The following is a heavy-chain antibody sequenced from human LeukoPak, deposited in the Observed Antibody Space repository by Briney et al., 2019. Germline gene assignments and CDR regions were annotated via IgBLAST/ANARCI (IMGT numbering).Heavy chain of an antibody. D-gene: IGHD2-8*01. CDR2: INPNSGGT. CDR1: GYTFTGYY. CDR3: ARDLVRGGAY. J-gene: IGHJ4*02. Sequence: GASVNVSCKASGYTFTGYYIHWVRQAPGQGLEWMGWINPNSGGTNYAQRFQGRVTMTRDTSISTAYMELSRLRSDDTVVYYCARDLVRGGAYWGQGTLVTVSS. V-gene: IGHV1-2*02.